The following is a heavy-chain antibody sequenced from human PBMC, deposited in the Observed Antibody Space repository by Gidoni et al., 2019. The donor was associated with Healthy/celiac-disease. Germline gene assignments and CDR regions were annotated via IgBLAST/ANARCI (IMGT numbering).Heavy chain of an antibody. V-gene: IGHV3-53*01. CDR2: IYSGGST. CDR1: GFTVSSNY. J-gene: IGHJ3*02. CDR3: ARASGASSGWYSFPFDI. D-gene: IGHD6-19*01. Sequence: EVQLVESGGGLIQPGGSLRLSCAASGFTVSSNYMSWVRQAPGKGLGWVSVIYSGGSTYYADSVKGRFTISRDNSKNTLYLQMNSLRAEDTAVYYCARASGASSGWYSFPFDIWGQGTMVTVSS.